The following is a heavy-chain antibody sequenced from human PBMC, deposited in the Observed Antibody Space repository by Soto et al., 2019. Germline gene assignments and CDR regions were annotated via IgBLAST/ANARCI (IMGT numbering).Heavy chain of an antibody. D-gene: IGHD4-17*01. CDR3: GHKGYGDYDYYGMDV. CDR2: IYWYDDK. CDR1: GFSLSTSGVG. V-gene: IGHV2-5*01. Sequence: QITLKESGPTLVKPTQTLTLTCTFSGFSLSTSGVGVGWIRQPPGKALEWLALIYWYDDKRYSPSLKSRLTTTKDTSKNQMVLDMANMDPVDKATYYSGHKGYGDYDYYGMDVWGQGTSVTVSS. J-gene: IGHJ6*02.